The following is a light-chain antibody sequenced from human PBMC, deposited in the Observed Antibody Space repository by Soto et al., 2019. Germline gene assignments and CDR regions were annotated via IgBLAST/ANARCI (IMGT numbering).Light chain of an antibody. CDR1: QSVLYSSNNKNY. J-gene: IGKJ2*01. Sequence: DIVMTQSPDSLAVSLGERATINCKSSQSVLYSSNNKNYLAWYQQKPGQPPKLLIYWASTRESGVPDRFSGSGSGKDFTLTISSLQAEDVEVYYCQQYYSTPYTFGQGTKLELQ. CDR2: WAS. V-gene: IGKV4-1*01. CDR3: QQYYSTPYT.